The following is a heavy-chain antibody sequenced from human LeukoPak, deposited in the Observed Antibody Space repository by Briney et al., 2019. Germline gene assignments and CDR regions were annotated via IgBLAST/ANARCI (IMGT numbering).Heavy chain of an antibody. V-gene: IGHV4-34*01. CDR1: GGSFSGYY. CDR3: ARVREWLQRIDP. CDR2: INHSGST. D-gene: IGHD5-12*01. J-gene: IGHJ5*02. Sequence: PSETLSLTCAVYGGSFSGYYWSWIRQPPGKGLEWIGEINHSGSTNYNPSLKSRVTISVDTSKNQFSLKLSSVTAADTAVYYCARVREWLQRIDPWGQGTLVTVSS.